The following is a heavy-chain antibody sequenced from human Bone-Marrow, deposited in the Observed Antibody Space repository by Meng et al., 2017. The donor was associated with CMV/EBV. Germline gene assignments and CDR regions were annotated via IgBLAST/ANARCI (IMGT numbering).Heavy chain of an antibody. V-gene: IGHV3-74*01. CDR3: AKGMAHWENYYDSSGRGDAFDI. CDR2: INSDGSST. Sequence: GESLKISCAASGFTFSSYWMHWVRQAPGKGLVWVSRINSDGSSTSYADSVKGRFTISRDNAKNTLYLQMNSLRAEDTAVYYCAKGMAHWENYYDSSGRGDAFDIWGQGTMVTVSS. CDR1: GFTFSSYW. D-gene: IGHD3-22*01. J-gene: IGHJ3*02.